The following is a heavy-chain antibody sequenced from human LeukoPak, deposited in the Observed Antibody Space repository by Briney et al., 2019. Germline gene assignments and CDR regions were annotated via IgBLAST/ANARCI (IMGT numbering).Heavy chain of an antibody. CDR3: ARRGVVGATSY. CDR2: INHSGST. D-gene: IGHD1-26*01. J-gene: IGHJ4*02. V-gene: IGHV4-34*01. Sequence: SETLSLTCTVSGGSIGTYYWSWIRQPPGKGLEWIGEINHSGSTNYNPSLKSRVTISVDTSKNQFSLKLSSVTAADTAVYYCARRGVVGATSYWGQGTLVTVSS. CDR1: GGSIGTYY.